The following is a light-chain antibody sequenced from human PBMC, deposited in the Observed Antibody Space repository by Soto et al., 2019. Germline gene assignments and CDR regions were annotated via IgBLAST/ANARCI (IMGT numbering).Light chain of an antibody. Sequence: IEVTRSRTTLSASGGACHSKNCRASQSISVWLAWYQQKAGKAPNLLIYKASRLESGVPSRFSGSGSETEFTLTISGLQPGDSVSYYCQHYTSYSPTFAQGTKVDI. CDR2: KAS. J-gene: IGKJ1*01. CDR1: QSISVW. V-gene: IGKV1-5*03. CDR3: QHYTSYSPT.